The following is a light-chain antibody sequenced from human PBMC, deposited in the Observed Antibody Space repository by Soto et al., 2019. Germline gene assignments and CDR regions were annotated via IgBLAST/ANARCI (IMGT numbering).Light chain of an antibody. Sequence: EIVLTQSPATLSLSPGERATLSCRASQSVSSYLAWYQQKPGQAPRLLIYDASNRATGIPARFSGSGSGTDFTLPISSLEPEDFAVYYCQQRSNWPFGALGGGTKVEIK. J-gene: IGKJ4*01. CDR3: QQRSNWPFGA. CDR2: DAS. CDR1: QSVSSY. V-gene: IGKV3-11*01.